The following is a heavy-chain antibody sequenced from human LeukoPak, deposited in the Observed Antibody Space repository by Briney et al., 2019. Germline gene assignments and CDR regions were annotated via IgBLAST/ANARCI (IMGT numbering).Heavy chain of an antibody. Sequence: PGRSLRLSCAASGFTFSIYWMSWVRQAPGKGLEWVANIKQDGSEKYYVDSVKGRFTISRDNAKNSLYLQMNSLRAEDTAVYYCARDRYGYYGSGSYYNFDNWGQGTLVTVSS. CDR2: IKQDGSEK. V-gene: IGHV3-7*04. CDR3: ARDRYGYYGSGSYYNFDN. CDR1: GFTFSIYW. D-gene: IGHD3-10*01. J-gene: IGHJ4*02.